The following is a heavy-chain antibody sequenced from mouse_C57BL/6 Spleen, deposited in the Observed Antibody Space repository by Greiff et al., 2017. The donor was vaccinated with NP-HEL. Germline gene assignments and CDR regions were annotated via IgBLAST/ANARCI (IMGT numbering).Heavy chain of an antibody. CDR3: ARNWDTTAFDY. D-gene: IGHD1-2*01. J-gene: IGHJ2*01. Sequence: QVQLKESGPGLVAPSQSLSITCTVSGFSLTSYAISWVRQPPGKGLEWLGVIWTCGGTNYNSALKSRLSISKDNSKSQVFLKMNSLQTDDTARYYCARNWDTTAFDYWGQGTTLTVSS. CDR2: IWTCGGT. CDR1: GFSLTSYA. V-gene: IGHV2-9-1*01.